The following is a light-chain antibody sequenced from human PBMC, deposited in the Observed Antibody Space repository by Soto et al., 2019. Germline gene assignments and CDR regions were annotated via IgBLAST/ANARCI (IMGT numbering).Light chain of an antibody. J-gene: IGKJ2*01. CDR1: QSISSY. CDR2: AAS. CDR3: QQSYSTPPT. V-gene: IGKV1-39*01. Sequence: DIQMTQSPSSLSASVCDRVTITCRASQSISSYLNWYQQKPVKAPKLLIYAASSLQSGVSSRFSGSGSGTDFTRNISSLQPEDFATYYCQQSYSTPPTCGQGTKLEIK.